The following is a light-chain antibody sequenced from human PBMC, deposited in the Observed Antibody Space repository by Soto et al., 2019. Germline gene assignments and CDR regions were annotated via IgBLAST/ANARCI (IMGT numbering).Light chain of an antibody. CDR2: EVS. Sequence: QSALTQPASVSESPGQSVTISCTGTSSDVGVYNYVSWCQQHPGKAPKLMIYEVSNRPSGVSNRFSGSKSGNTASLTISGLQAEDEADYYCSSYTSISPYVFVHGTKVTVL. CDR1: SSDVGVYNY. CDR3: SSYTSISPYV. J-gene: IGLJ1*01. V-gene: IGLV2-14*01.